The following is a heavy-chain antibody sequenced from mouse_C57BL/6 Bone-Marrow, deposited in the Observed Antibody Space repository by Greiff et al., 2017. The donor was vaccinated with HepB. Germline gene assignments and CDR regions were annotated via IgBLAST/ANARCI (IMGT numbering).Heavy chain of an antibody. Sequence: QVQLQQSGTVLARPGASVKLSCKASGYTFTSYWMHWVKQRPGQGLEWIGDINPSNGGTNYNEKFKSKATLTVDKSSSTAYMQLSSLTSEDSAVYYCARWGTIVTLDYWGQGTTLTVSS. CDR2: INPSNGGT. V-gene: IGHV1-53*01. CDR3: ARWGTIVTLDY. CDR1: GYTFTSYW. J-gene: IGHJ2*01. D-gene: IGHD2-5*01.